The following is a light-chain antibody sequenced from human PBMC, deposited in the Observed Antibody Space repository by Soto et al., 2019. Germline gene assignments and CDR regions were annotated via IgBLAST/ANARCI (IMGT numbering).Light chain of an antibody. CDR2: WAS. J-gene: IGKJ4*01. CDR1: QSVLYSSNNKNY. V-gene: IGKV4-1*01. Sequence: DIVMTQSTDSLAVSLGERATINCKSSQSVLYSSNNKNYLAWYQQKPGQPPKLLIYWASTRESGVPDRFSGSGCGTDFTLSISSQQAEDVAVDYCQQDYSTPLTFGGGTKVESK. CDR3: QQDYSTPLT.